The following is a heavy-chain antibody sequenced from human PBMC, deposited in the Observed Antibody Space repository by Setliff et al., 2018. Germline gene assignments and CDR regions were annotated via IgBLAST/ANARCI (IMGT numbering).Heavy chain of an antibody. CDR1: GGSISSGDYY. CDR3: ARSFSRREKFLLDY. Sequence: LSLTCTVSGGSISSGDYYWSWIRQPPGKGLEWIGYIYYSGSTYYNPSLKSRVTISMDTSKNQFSLKVSSVTAADTAVYYCARSFSRREKFLLDYWGQGALVTVSS. CDR2: IYYSGST. J-gene: IGHJ4*02. V-gene: IGHV4-30-4*08.